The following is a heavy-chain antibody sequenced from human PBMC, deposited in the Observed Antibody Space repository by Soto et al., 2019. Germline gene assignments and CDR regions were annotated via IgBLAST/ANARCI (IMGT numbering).Heavy chain of an antibody. J-gene: IGHJ5*02. CDR3: ARSFRTTVVTKPNWFDP. D-gene: IGHD4-17*01. Sequence: QVQLVQSGAEVKKPGSSVKVSCKASGGTFSSYAISWVRQAPGQGREWMGGIIPIFGTANYAQKFQGRVTITADESTSTAYMELSSLRSEDTAVYYCARSFRTTVVTKPNWFDPWGQGTLVTVSS. V-gene: IGHV1-69*01. CDR1: GGTFSSYA. CDR2: IIPIFGTA.